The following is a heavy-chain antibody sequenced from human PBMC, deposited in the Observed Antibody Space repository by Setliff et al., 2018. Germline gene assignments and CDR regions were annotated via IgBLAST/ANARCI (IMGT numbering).Heavy chain of an antibody. CDR1: GGSTNSGSYS. V-gene: IGHV4-30-2*01. CDR3: AGILCKQKRDDAFDI. CDR2: IYQSGTT. J-gene: IGHJ3*02. D-gene: IGHD1-1*01. Sequence: SETLSLTCDVSGGSTNSGSYSWSWIRQPPGKGLEWIGNIYQSGTTYYNPSLRSRVTISVDRSKNQFSLKLSSVTATDTAVYYCAGILCKQKRDDAFDIWGQGTMVTVSS.